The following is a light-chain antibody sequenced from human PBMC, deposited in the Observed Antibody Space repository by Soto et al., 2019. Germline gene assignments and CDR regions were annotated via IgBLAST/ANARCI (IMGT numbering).Light chain of an antibody. J-gene: IGKJ1*01. CDR3: QQYYSAPRT. V-gene: IGKV4-1*01. Sequence: DIVMTQSPDSLAVSLGERATINCKSSQTVLYSSNNKTYLAWYRQKPGQPPKLLIYWASTRASGVPDRFSGSGSGTDFTLTISSLQAEDVAVYYCQQYYSAPRTFGHGTKVEIK. CDR2: WAS. CDR1: QTVLYSSNNKTY.